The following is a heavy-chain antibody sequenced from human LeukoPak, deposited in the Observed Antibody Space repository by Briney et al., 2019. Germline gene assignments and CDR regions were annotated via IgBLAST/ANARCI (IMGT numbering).Heavy chain of an antibody. Sequence: GGSLRLSCAASGFSFSRAWMSWVRQAPGKGLQWVASISSGSVYIYYADSMKGRFTISRDNAKNSLSLQINSLRAEDTAVYYCARDDSNCGGDCTYLQYWGQGTLVTVSS. CDR3: ARDDSNCGGDCTYLQY. D-gene: IGHD2-21*02. V-gene: IGHV3-21*01. CDR2: ISSGSVYI. J-gene: IGHJ1*01. CDR1: GFSFSRAW.